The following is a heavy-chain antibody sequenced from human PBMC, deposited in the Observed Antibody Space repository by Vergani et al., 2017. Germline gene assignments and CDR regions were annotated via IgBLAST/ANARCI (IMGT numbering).Heavy chain of an antibody. CDR3: ARDPPSITMVRGAAFDY. V-gene: IGHV1-69*08. J-gene: IGHJ4*02. Sequence: QVQLVQSGAEVKKPGSSVKVSCKASGGTFSSYTISWVRQAPGQGLEWMGRIIPILGIANYAQKFQGRVTITEDKSTSTAYMELSSLRSEATAVYYCARDPPSITMVRGAAFDYWGQGTLVTVSS. CDR2: IIPILGIA. D-gene: IGHD3-10*01. CDR1: GGTFSSYT.